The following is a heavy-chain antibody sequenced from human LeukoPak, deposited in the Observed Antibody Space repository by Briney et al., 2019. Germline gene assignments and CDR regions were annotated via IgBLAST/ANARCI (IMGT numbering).Heavy chain of an antibody. CDR2: ISYDGSNK. CDR1: EFTFSSYT. CDR3: ARDWRAFCGGDCFGFFDY. Sequence: QAGGSLRLSCAASEFTFSSYTMHWVRQAPGKGLEWVALISYDGSNKYYADSVKGRFTISRDNSKNTLFLQTNGLRAEDTAMYYCARDWRAFCGGDCFGFFDYWGQGTLVTVSS. J-gene: IGHJ4*02. D-gene: IGHD2-21*02. V-gene: IGHV3-30-3*01.